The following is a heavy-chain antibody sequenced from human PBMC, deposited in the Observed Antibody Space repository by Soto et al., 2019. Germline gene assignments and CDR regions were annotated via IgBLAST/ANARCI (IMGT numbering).Heavy chain of an antibody. CDR2: INHSGST. D-gene: IGHD6-6*01. V-gene: IGHV4-34*01. CDR1: GGSFSGYY. J-gene: IGHJ6*02. CDR3: ARGGRNSSSSRYYYYGMDV. Sequence: SETLSLTCAVYGGSFSGYYWSWIRQPPGKGLEWIGEINHSGSTNYNPSLKSRVTISVDTSKNQFSLKLSSVTAADTAVYYCARGGRNSSSSRYYYYGMDVWGQGTTVTVSS.